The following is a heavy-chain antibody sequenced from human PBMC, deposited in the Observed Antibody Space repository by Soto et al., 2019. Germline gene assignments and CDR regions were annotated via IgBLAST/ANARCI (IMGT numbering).Heavy chain of an antibody. CDR1: GFTVSSNY. V-gene: IGHV3-53*01. CDR3: ARSSEYYYYGMDV. CDR2: IYSGGST. Sequence: GGSLRLSCAASGFTVSSNYMSWVRQAPGKGLEWVSVIYSGGSTYYADSVKGRFTISRDNSKNTLYLQMNSLRAEDTAVYYCARSSEYYYYGMDVWGQGTTVTVSS. J-gene: IGHJ6*02.